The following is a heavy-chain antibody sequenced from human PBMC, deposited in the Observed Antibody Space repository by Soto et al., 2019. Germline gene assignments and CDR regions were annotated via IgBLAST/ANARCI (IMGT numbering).Heavy chain of an antibody. Sequence: SETLSLTCTVSGGSISSYYWSWIRQPPGKGLEWIGYIYYSGSTNYNPSLKSRVAISVDTSKNQFSLKLSTVTAADTAGYYCARGSWGLLTGDPNWFDPWGQGTLVTVSS. CDR1: GGSISSYY. CDR2: IYYSGST. D-gene: IGHD7-27*01. CDR3: ARGSWGLLTGDPNWFDP. J-gene: IGHJ5*02. V-gene: IGHV4-59*01.